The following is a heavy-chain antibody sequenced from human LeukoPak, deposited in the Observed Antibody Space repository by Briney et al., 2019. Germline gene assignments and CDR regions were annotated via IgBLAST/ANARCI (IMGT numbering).Heavy chain of an antibody. CDR1: GFTFSSYA. Sequence: GGSLRLSCAASGFTFSSYAMHWVRQAPGKGLEWVAVISYDGSNKYYADSVKGRFTISRDNSKNTLYLQMNSLRAEDTAVYYCAREYGDGFDSWGQGTLVTVSS. V-gene: IGHV3-30*04. CDR3: AREYGDGFDS. CDR2: ISYDGSNK. J-gene: IGHJ4*02. D-gene: IGHD4-17*01.